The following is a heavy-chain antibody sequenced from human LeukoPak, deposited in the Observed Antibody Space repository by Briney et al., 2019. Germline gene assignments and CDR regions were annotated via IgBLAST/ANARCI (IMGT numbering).Heavy chain of an antibody. J-gene: IGHJ6*03. CDR2: MNPNSGNT. CDR3: ARGYGSGSYSRYYYMDV. D-gene: IGHD3-10*01. Sequence: GASVKVSCKASGYTFTGYDINWVRQATGQGLEWMGWMNPNSGNTGYAQKFQGRVTMTRNTSISTAYMELSSLRSEDTAVYYCARGYGSGSYSRYYYMDVWGKGTTVTISS. CDR1: GYTFTGYD. V-gene: IGHV1-8*01.